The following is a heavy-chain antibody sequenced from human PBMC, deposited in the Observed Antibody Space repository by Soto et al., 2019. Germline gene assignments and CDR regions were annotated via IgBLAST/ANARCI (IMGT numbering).Heavy chain of an antibody. V-gene: IGHV3-33*01. CDR2: IWYDGSNK. CDR1: GFPFSSYG. Sequence: GGSLRLSCAASGFPFSSYGVHWVRQAPGKGLDRVAVIWYDGSNKDYADSVKGRFTISRDNSKNTLFLQMNNLRVDDTAVYYCASSINWGQGTLVTVSS. CDR3: ASSIN. J-gene: IGHJ1*01.